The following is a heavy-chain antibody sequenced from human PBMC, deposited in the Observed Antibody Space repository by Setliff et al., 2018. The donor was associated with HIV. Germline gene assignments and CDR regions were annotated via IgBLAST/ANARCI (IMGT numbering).Heavy chain of an antibody. J-gene: IGHJ3*01. CDR3: ARDHNSGTLHAFDL. Sequence: SETLSLTCTVSGGSISSGSYYWSWIRQPAGKGLEWIGHISYSEYTNYNPSLKSRVTISLDTSKKHFSLDLYSVTAADTAVYYCARDHNSGTLHAFDLWGQGTKVTVSS. CDR2: ISYSEYT. D-gene: IGHD1-26*01. CDR1: GGSISSGSYY. V-gene: IGHV4-61*10.